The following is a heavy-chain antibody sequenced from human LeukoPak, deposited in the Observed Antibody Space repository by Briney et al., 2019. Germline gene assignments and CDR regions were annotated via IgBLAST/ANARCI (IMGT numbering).Heavy chain of an antibody. D-gene: IGHD3-22*01. CDR3: ARARMDYDSSGYYEDY. CDR2: VYYTGSS. J-gene: IGHJ4*02. CDR1: GDSISSSY. Sequence: SETLSLTCTVSGDSISSSYWSWIRQPPGKGLEWIGYVYYTGSSYYNPSLKSRATTSIDMSKNQFSLKLTSMTAADTAVYYCARARMDYDSSGYYEDYWGQGTLVTVSS. V-gene: IGHV4-59*01.